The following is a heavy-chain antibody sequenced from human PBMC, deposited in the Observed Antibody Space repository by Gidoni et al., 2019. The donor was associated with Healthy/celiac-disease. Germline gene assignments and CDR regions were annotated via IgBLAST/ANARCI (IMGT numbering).Heavy chain of an antibody. Sequence: EVQLVESGGGLVKPGGSLRRSWAASGFTFRNAWMSWVRQAPGKGLEWVGRIKSKTDGGTTDYAAPVKGRFTISRDDSKNTLYLQMNSLKTEDTAVYYCTTGPIAYYYYYGMDVWGQGTTVTVSS. D-gene: IGHD2-21*01. V-gene: IGHV3-15*01. J-gene: IGHJ6*02. CDR2: IKSKTDGGTT. CDR1: GFTFRNAW. CDR3: TTGPIAYYYYYGMDV.